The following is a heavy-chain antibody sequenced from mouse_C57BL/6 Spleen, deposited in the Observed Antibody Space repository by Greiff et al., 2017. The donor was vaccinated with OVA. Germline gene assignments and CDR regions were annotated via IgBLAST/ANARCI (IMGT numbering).Heavy chain of an antibody. D-gene: IGHD3-2*02. CDR1: GFTFSDYG. CDR2: ISSGSSTI. CDR3: ASPHSSGWAMDY. V-gene: IGHV5-17*01. Sequence: EVQLVESGGGLVKPGGSLKLSCAASGFTFSDYGMHWVRQAPEKGQEWVAYISSGSSTIYYADTVKGRFTISRDNAKNTLFLQMTSLRSEDTAMYYCASPHSSGWAMDYWGQGTSVTVSS. J-gene: IGHJ4*01.